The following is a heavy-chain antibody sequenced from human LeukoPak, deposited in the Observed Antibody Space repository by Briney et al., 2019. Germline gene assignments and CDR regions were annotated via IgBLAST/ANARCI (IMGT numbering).Heavy chain of an antibody. J-gene: IGHJ4*02. V-gene: IGHV4-34*01. CDR3: ARGRYSRDLDY. Sequence: KPSETLSLTCAAYGGSFSGYYWSWIRQPPGKGREWIGEINHSGSTNYNPSLKSQVTISVDTSKNQFSLTLSSVTAADTAVYYCARGRYSRDLDYWGQGTLVTVSS. D-gene: IGHD6-13*01. CDR2: INHSGST. CDR1: GGSFSGYY.